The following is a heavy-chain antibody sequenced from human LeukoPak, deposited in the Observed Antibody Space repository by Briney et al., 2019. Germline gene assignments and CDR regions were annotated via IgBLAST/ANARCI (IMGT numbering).Heavy chain of an antibody. Sequence: ASVKVSCKASGYTFTSYGISWVRQAPGQGLEWMGWISAYNGNTNYAQKLQGRVTMTTDTSTSTAYMELRSLRPDDTAVYYCARTSGHIVPRLNWFDPWGQGTLVTVSS. CDR1: GYTFTSYG. CDR3: ARTSGHIVPRLNWFDP. D-gene: IGHD2-8*01. J-gene: IGHJ5*02. CDR2: ISAYNGNT. V-gene: IGHV1-18*01.